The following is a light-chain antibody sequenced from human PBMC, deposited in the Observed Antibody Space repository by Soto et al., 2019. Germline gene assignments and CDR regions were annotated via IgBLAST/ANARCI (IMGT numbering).Light chain of an antibody. CDR2: GAS. CDR1: QSVSNAY. CDR3: QQYAASPRT. J-gene: IGKJ1*01. V-gene: IGKV3-20*01. Sequence: EIVLTQSPGTLSLSPRERATLSCRASQSVSNAYLAWYQHKVGQSPRLLIYGASNRAPGIPDRFSGSGSGTDFTITISRLEPEDFAVYYCQQYAASPRTFGQGTQEEV.